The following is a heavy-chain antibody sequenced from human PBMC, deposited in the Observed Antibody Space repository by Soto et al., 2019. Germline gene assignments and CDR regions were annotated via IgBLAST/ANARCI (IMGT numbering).Heavy chain of an antibody. CDR1: GGSISSGGYY. J-gene: IGHJ6*02. D-gene: IGHD3-3*01. V-gene: IGHV4-31*03. CDR3: ARGPAINNDFWSGYYALYYYYGMDV. Sequence: QVQLQESGPGLVKPSQTLSLTCTVSGGSISSGGYYWSWIRQHPGKGLEWIGYIYYSGSTYYNPSLKSRVTISVDTSKNQFSLKLSSVTAADTAVYYCARGPAINNDFWSGYYALYYYYGMDVWGQGTTVTVSS. CDR2: IYYSGST.